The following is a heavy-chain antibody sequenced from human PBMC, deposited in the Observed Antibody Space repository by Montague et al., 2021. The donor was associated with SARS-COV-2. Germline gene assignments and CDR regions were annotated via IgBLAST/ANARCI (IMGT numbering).Heavy chain of an antibody. CDR2: VYSGGTT. J-gene: IGHJ6*02. CDR1: GGSMISGGYY. CDR3: VRDGGLQFSGGAMDV. V-gene: IGHV4-31*03. D-gene: IGHD3-10*02. Sequence: TLSLTCNVSGGSMISGGYYWSWIRQPPGKGLEWIGYVYSGGTTYYNPSLKSRVTISEDMSKNQFSLRLTSVTAADTAVYYCVRDGGLQFSGGAMDVWGQGTTVTVSS.